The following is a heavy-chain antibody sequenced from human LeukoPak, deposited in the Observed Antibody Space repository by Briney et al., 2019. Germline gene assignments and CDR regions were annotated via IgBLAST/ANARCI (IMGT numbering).Heavy chain of an antibody. CDR3: ARGGTPGYSSGRIDY. J-gene: IGHJ4*02. CDR1: VFTVSSNY. CDR2: VYSAGNT. D-gene: IGHD6-19*01. V-gene: IGHV3-53*04. Sequence: PGGSLRLSCAASVFTVSSNYMSWVRQAPGKGLEWVSVVYSAGNTYYADSVKGRFAISRHNSKNTLYLQMNSLRVEDTAVYYCARGGTPGYSSGRIDYWGQGTLVTVSS.